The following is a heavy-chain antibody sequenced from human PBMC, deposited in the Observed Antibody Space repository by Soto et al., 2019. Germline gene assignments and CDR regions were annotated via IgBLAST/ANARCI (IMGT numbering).Heavy chain of an antibody. CDR2: ISSSSSYI. V-gene: IGHV3-21*01. D-gene: IGHD3-3*01. J-gene: IGHJ4*02. CDR1: GFTFSSYS. CDR3: ARDPSDDFWSVSDHDY. Sequence: GGSLRLSCAASGFTFSSYSMNWVRQAPGKGLEWVSSISSSSSYIYYADSVKGRFTISRDNAKNSLYLQMNSLRAEDTAVYYCARDPSDDFWSVSDHDYWGQGTLVTVSS.